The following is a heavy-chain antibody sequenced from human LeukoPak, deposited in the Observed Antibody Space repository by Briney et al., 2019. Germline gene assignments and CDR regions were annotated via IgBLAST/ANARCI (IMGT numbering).Heavy chain of an antibody. CDR3: ARLRLMYYYGSGARYYYYYYYMDV. CDR2: IYPVDSDT. J-gene: IGHJ6*03. Sequence: GESLKISCEGSGYNFTSYWIGWVRQVPGKGLEWMGIIYPVDSDTSNSPSFQGQVTISADKSISTAYLQWSSLKASDTAMYYCARLRLMYYYGSGARYYYYYYYMDVWGKGTTVTISS. V-gene: IGHV5-51*01. D-gene: IGHD3-10*01. CDR1: GYNFTSYW.